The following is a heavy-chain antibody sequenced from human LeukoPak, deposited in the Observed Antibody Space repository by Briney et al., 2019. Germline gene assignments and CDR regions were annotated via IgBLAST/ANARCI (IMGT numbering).Heavy chain of an antibody. V-gene: IGHV3-48*03. Sequence: PGGSLRLSCAASGFTFSTYEMNWVRQAPGKGLEWVSYISSSAATTYYADSVKGRFTISRDNAKNSLYVQMNSLRAEDTAVYYCARQQLQLWYDWGQGTLVTVSP. CDR3: ARQQLQLWYD. CDR2: ISSSAATT. D-gene: IGHD5-18*01. CDR1: GFTFSTYE. J-gene: IGHJ4*02.